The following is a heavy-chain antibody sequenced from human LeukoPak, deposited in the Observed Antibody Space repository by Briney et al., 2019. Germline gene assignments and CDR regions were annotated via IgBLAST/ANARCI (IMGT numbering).Heavy chain of an antibody. J-gene: IGHJ4*02. Sequence: SETLSLTCTVSGGSISSSSYYWGWIRQPPGKGLEWIGGIYYSGSTYYNPSLKSRVTISVDTSKNQFSLKLSSVTAADTAVYYCARHLRFLEWFGYWGQGTLVTVSP. D-gene: IGHD3-3*01. CDR2: IYYSGST. V-gene: IGHV4-39*01. CDR1: GGSISSSSYY. CDR3: ARHLRFLEWFGY.